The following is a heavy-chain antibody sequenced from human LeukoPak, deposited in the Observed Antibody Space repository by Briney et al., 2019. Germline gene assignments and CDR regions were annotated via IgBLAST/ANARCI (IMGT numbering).Heavy chain of an antibody. CDR1: GFTFSSYW. V-gene: IGHV3-74*01. CDR3: ATSRTFDY. CDR2: INSDGSST. J-gene: IGHJ4*02. D-gene: IGHD2-2*01. Sequence: GGSLRLSCAASGFTFSSYWMHWVRQAPGKGLVWVSHINSDGSSTSYADSVKGRFTISRDNAKNTLYLQMNSLGAEDTAVYYCATSRTFDYWGQGTLVTVSS.